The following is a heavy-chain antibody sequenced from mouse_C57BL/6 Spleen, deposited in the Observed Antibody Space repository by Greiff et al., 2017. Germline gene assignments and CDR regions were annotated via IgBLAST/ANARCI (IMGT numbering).Heavy chain of an antibody. V-gene: IGHV1-39*01. D-gene: IGHD5-1-1*01. CDR3: ARRAGNTYAMDY. CDR1: GYSFTDYN. Sequence: EVKLMESGPELVKPGASVKISCKASGYSFTDYNMNWVKQSNGKSLEWIGVINPNYGTTSYNQKFKGKATLTVDQSSSTAYMQLNSLTSEDSAVYYCARRAGNTYAMDYWGQGTSVTVSS. CDR2: INPNYGTT. J-gene: IGHJ4*01.